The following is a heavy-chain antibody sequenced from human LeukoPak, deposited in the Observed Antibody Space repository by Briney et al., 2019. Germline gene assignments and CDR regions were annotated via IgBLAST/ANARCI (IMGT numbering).Heavy chain of an antibody. CDR2: ISGSGGRT. J-gene: IGHJ4*02. V-gene: IGHV3-23*01. D-gene: IGHD6-13*01. CDR3: AKAGPYTSSWGRTNDY. Sequence: GGSLRLSCAASGFAFRSYAMNWVRQAPDKGLEWVSPISGSGGRTYYADSVKGRFTISRDNSKNTLYLQMNSLRVEDTAVYYCAKAGPYTSSWGRTNDYWGQGALVTVSS. CDR1: GFAFRSYA.